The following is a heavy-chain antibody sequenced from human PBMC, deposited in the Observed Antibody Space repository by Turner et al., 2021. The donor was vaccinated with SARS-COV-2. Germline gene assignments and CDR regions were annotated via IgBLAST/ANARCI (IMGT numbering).Heavy chain of an antibody. D-gene: IGHD5-12*01. V-gene: IGHV4-30-4*01. CDR2: VFYSGST. CDR1: DASLTTRIHY. CDR3: ARSARVAITGSGDYFDN. Sequence: QEQLQESGPGLVKPSQTLSLTCTVSDASLTTRIHYWSWIRQFHGKGLEWISYVFYSGSTYYNPSISGRLSISVDTSKRQFFLSLSTVTAANTAVYYCARSARVAITGSGDYFDNWGKGTMVTVSS. J-gene: IGHJ4*02.